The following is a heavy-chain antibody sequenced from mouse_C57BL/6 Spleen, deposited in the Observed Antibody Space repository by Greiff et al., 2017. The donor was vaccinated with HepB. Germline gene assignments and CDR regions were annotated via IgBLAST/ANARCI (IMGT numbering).Heavy chain of an antibody. CDR1: GYTFTSYW. D-gene: IGHD1-1*01. V-gene: IGHV1-52*01. CDR3: ARSYGSSSAWFAY. J-gene: IGHJ3*01. CDR2: IDPSDSET. Sequence: VQLQQPGAELVRPGSSVKLSCKASGYTFTSYWMHWVKQRPIQGLEWIGNIDPSDSETHYNQKFKDKATWTVDKSSSTAYMQLSSLTSEDSAVYYGARSYGSSSAWFAYWGQGTLVTVSA.